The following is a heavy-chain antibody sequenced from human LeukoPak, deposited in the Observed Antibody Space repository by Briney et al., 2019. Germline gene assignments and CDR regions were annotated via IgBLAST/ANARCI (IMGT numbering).Heavy chain of an antibody. CDR3: ALHYYDSSGSFL. CDR1: GFTFSSYV. CDR2: ISDNGVTR. V-gene: IGHV3-23*01. D-gene: IGHD3-22*01. J-gene: IGHJ4*02. Sequence: QSGGSLRLSCAASGFTFSSYVMTWVRQAPGKGLEWVSSISDNGVTRYYADSVKGRFTVSRDNANNSLYLQMNSLRAEDTAVYYCALHYYDSSGSFLWGQGNLVTVSS.